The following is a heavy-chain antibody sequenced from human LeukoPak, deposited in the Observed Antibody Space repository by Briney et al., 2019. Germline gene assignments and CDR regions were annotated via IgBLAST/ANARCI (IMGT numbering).Heavy chain of an antibody. D-gene: IGHD2-2*01. CDR1: GFTFSSYA. V-gene: IGHV3-23*01. J-gene: IGHJ4*02. CDR3: AKEAQHLPSIVVVSLGLSYSYYFDY. CDR2: ISGSGGST. Sequence: PGGSLRLSCAASGFTFSSYAMSWVRQAPGKGLEWVPAISGSGGSTYYADSVKGRFTISRDNSKNTPYLQMNSLRAEDTAVYYCAKEAQHLPSIVVVSLGLSYSYYFDYWGQGTLVTVSS.